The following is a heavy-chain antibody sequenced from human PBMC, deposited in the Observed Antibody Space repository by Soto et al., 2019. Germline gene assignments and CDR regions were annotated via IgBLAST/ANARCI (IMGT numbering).Heavy chain of an antibody. D-gene: IGHD3-3*01. V-gene: IGHV1-24*01. Sequence: ASVKVSCKVSGYTLTELSMHWVRQAPGKGLEWMGGFDPEDGETIYAQKFQGRVTMTEDTSTDTAYMELSSLRSEDTAVYYCATTSTPSELRFLESYYMDVWGKGTTVTVSS. CDR3: ATTSTPSELRFLESYYMDV. CDR2: FDPEDGET. J-gene: IGHJ6*03. CDR1: GYTLTELS.